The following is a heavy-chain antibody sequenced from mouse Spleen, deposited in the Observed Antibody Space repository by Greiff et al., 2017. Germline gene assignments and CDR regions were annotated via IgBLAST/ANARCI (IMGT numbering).Heavy chain of an antibody. CDR1: GYTFTDYY. CDR2: IYPGSGNT. J-gene: IGHJ2*01. CDR3: ARNGYLYFDY. V-gene: IGHV1-76*01. Sequence: VQLQQSGAELVRPGASVKLSCKASGYTFTDYYINWVKQRPGQGLEWIARIYPGSGNTYYNEKFKGKATLTAEKSSSTAYMQLSSLTSEDSAVYFCARNGYLYFDYWGQGTTLTVSS. D-gene: IGHD2-2*01.